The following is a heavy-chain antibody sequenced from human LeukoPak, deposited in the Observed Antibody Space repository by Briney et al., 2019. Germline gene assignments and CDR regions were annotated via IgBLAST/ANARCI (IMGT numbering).Heavy chain of an antibody. Sequence: SETLSLTCAVYGGPFSGYYWSWLRQPPGKGLEWIGEINHSGSTNYNPSLKSRVTMSVDTSKNQFSLKLSSVTAADTAVYYCAGGAYCSGGSCYSISWGQGTLVTVSS. CDR1: GGPFSGYY. V-gene: IGHV4-34*01. CDR3: AGGAYCSGGSCYSIS. D-gene: IGHD2-15*01. J-gene: IGHJ4*02. CDR2: INHSGST.